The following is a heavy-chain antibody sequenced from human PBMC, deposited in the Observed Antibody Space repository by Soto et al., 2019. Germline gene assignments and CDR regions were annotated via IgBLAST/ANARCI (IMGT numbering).Heavy chain of an antibody. D-gene: IGHD3-3*01. CDR1: GGSISSSSYY. Sequence: SETLSLTCTVSGGSISSSSYYWGWIRQPPGKGLEWIGSIYYSGSTYYNPSLKSRVTISVDTSKNQFSLKLSSVTAADTAVYYCARLTPLKVTIFGVVTIYYYYGMDVWGQGTTVTVS. CDR2: IYYSGST. V-gene: IGHV4-39*01. CDR3: ARLTPLKVTIFGVVTIYYYYGMDV. J-gene: IGHJ6*02.